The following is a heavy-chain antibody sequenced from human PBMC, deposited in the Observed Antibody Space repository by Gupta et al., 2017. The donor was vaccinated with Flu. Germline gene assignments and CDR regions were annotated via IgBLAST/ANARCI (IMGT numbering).Heavy chain of an antibody. Sequence: EVQLVEFGGDLVQPGGSLRLSFLTSGFTFSSYWMHWVRQAPAKGLVWVSRIHSDGRSTTYADSVKGRLTISRDNAKNTLYLQMNRLRTEDTAVYYCVRGGANWNDIDYWGQGTLVTVSS. J-gene: IGHJ4*02. D-gene: IGHD1-20*01. V-gene: IGHV3-74*01. CDR1: GFTFSSYW. CDR2: IHSDGRST. CDR3: VRGGANWNDIDY.